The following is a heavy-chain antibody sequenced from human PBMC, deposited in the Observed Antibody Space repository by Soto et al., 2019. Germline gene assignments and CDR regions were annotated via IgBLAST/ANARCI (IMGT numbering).Heavy chain of an antibody. J-gene: IGHJ4*02. CDR1: GFTFSSYA. CDR2: ISGSGGST. D-gene: IGHD3-10*01. Sequence: EVQLLESGGGLVQPGGSLRLSCAASGFTFSSYAMSWVRQAPGKGLEWVSAISGSGGSTYYADSVKGRFTISRDNSKHTLYLQMNSRRAEDTAVYYCAKEPPDYYCSGSHLFGYWGQGTLVTVSS. CDR3: AKEPPDYYCSGSHLFGY. V-gene: IGHV3-23*01.